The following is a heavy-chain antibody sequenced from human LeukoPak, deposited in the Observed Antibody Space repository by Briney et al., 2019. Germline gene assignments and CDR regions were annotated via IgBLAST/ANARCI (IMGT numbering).Heavy chain of an antibody. CDR3: AREIIRFSSGWFDY. CDR2: INHSGST. Sequence: SETLSLTCAVYGGSFSGYYWSWVRQPPGKGLEWIGEINHSGSTNYNPSLNSRVTISVDTSKNQFSLKLSSVTAADTAVYYCAREIIRFSSGWFDYGGQGTLVTVSS. V-gene: IGHV4-34*01. J-gene: IGHJ4*02. D-gene: IGHD6-19*01. CDR1: GGSFSGYY.